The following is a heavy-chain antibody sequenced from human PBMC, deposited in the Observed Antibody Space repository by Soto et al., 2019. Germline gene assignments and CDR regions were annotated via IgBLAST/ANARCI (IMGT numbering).Heavy chain of an antibody. CDR1: GFTFSSYA. Sequence: EVQLLESGGGLVQPGGSLRLSCAASGFTFSSYAMSWVRQAPGKGLEWVSDISDSGATTYYADSVKGRFTISRDNSKNTLYLQMNSLRAEDTAVYYCAKEGYYYVSSGYYSYYFDYWGQGTLVTVSS. D-gene: IGHD3-22*01. V-gene: IGHV3-23*01. CDR2: ISDSGATT. J-gene: IGHJ4*02. CDR3: AKEGYYYVSSGYYSYYFDY.